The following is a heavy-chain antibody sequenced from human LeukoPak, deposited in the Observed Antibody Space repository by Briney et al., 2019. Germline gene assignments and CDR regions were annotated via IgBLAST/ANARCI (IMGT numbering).Heavy chain of an antibody. CDR1: GYSISSGYY. V-gene: IGHV4-38-2*02. CDR2: IYYSGST. CDR3: AMVANYYYYMDV. D-gene: IGHD5-12*01. Sequence: SETLSLTCTVSGYSISSGYYWGWIRQPPGKGLEWIGSIYYSGSTYYNPSLKSRVTILVDTSKNQFSLKLSSVTAADTAVYYCAMVANYYYYMDVWGKGTTVTVSS. J-gene: IGHJ6*03.